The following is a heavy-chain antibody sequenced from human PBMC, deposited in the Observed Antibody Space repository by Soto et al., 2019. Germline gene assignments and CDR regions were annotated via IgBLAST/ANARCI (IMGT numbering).Heavy chain of an antibody. CDR3: ASGNERLLYCDYPRVNY. D-gene: IGHD4-17*01. Sequence: GGSLRLSCEATGFTFSHYWMHWVRQAPGKGLVWVSRIRFDGTTTTYADSLKGRFTISRDNAKNTLFLQMNSLEAEDTAVYFCASGNERLLYCDYPRVNYWGQGTLVTVSS. J-gene: IGHJ4*02. CDR1: GFTFSHYW. V-gene: IGHV3-74*01. CDR2: IRFDGTTT.